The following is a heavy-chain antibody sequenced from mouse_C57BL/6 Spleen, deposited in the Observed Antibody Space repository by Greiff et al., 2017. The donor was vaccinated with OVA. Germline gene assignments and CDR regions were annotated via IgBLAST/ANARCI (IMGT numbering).Heavy chain of an antibody. Sequence: VQLQQSGAELVRPGASVTLSCKASGYTFTDYEMHWVKQTPVHGLEWIGAIDPETGGTAYNQKFKGKAILTADKSSSTAYMELRILTSEDSAVYNCTRGTSYGSSYDAMDYWGQGTSVTVSS. CDR2: IDPETGGT. CDR3: TRGTSYGSSYDAMDY. J-gene: IGHJ4*01. CDR1: GYTFTDYE. V-gene: IGHV1-15*01. D-gene: IGHD1-1*01.